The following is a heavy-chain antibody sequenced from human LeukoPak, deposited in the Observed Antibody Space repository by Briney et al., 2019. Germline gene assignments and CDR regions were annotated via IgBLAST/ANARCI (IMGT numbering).Heavy chain of an antibody. V-gene: IGHV1-46*01. D-gene: IGHD3-10*01. CDR2: INTSGGGT. CDR3: AIGSYGSDNTYYFYGMDV. J-gene: IGHJ6*04. CDR1: GYTFTSYY. Sequence: GASVKVSCKASGYTFTSYYMYWVRQVPGQGLEWMGLINTSGGGTYYAQKCLGRVSMTPDTSTNRDYMELSSLRSEDTAIYCCAIGSYGSDNTYYFYGMDVGGKGTTVTVS.